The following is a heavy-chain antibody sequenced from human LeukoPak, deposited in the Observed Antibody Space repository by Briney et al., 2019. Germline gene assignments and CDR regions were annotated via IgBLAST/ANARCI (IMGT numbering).Heavy chain of an antibody. CDR3: ARDLLFGSPGPSITMVRGDFDY. D-gene: IGHD3-10*01. CDR2: ISGSGGST. V-gene: IGHV3-23*01. CDR1: GFTFSSYG. Sequence: GGSLRLSCAASGFTFSSYGMSWVRQAPGKGLEWVSGISGSGGSTYYADSVKGRFTISRDNAKNSLYLQMNSLRAEDTAVYYCARDLLFGSPGPSITMVRGDFDYWGQGTLVTVSS. J-gene: IGHJ4*02.